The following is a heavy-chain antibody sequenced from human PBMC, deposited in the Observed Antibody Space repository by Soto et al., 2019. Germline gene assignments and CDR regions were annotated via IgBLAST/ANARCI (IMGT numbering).Heavy chain of an antibody. CDR3: ASGGSSNWFDP. V-gene: IGHV4-30-4*01. Sequence: PSETLSLTCTVSSGSLSSADYYWSWIRQPPGKGLEWIGYIYYTGSAYYNPSLKSRVTMSVDTSKNQFSLKVTSVTAADTAVYYCASGGSSNWFDPWGQGTLVTVSS. D-gene: IGHD1-26*01. CDR1: SGSLSSADYY. J-gene: IGHJ5*02. CDR2: IYYTGSA.